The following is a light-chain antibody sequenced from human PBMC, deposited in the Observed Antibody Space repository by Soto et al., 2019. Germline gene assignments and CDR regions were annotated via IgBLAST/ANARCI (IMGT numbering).Light chain of an antibody. CDR3: SSYTSSSTPYV. V-gene: IGLV2-14*01. CDR2: EVS. J-gene: IGLJ1*01. CDR1: SSDGGGYNY. Sequence: QSALTQPASVSGSPGQSITISCTGTSSDGGGYNYVSWYQQHPGKAPKLMIYEVSNRPSGVSNRFSGSKSVNTASLTISGIQAEAEADYYCSSYTSSSTPYVFGTGTKVTVL.